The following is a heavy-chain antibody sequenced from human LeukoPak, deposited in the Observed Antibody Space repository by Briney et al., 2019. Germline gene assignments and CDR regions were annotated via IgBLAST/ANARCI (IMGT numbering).Heavy chain of an antibody. CDR1: GFTFSSYS. Sequence: GGSLTLSCAASGFTFSSYSMNWVRQAPGKGLERVSYISSSSSTIYYADSVKGRFTISRETAKSPLYLQMHSLRAEDTAVYYCARGGYDFWSGYRPFDYWGQGTLVTVSS. J-gene: IGHJ4*02. CDR3: ARGGYDFWSGYRPFDY. CDR2: ISSSSSTI. D-gene: IGHD3-3*01. V-gene: IGHV3-48*01.